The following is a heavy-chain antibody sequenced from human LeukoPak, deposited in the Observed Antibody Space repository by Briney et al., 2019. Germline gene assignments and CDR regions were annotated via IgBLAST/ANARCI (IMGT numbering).Heavy chain of an antibody. CDR3: ARDLYYYDSSGYYLD. Sequence: PGGPLRLSCAASGFTFSSYAMHWVRQAPGKGLEWVAVISYDGSNKYYADSVKGRFTISRDNSKNTLYLQMNSLRAEDTAVYYCARDLYYYDSSGYYLDWGQGTLVTVSS. J-gene: IGHJ4*02. V-gene: IGHV3-30-3*01. CDR1: GFTFSSYA. CDR2: ISYDGSNK. D-gene: IGHD3-22*01.